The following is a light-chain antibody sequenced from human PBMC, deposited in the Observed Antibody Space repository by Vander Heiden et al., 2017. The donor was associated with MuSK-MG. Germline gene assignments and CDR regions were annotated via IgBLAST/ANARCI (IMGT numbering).Light chain of an antibody. CDR2: AAS. CDR1: QSISNY. V-gene: IGKV1-39*01. CDR3: QQSDSTPRT. J-gene: IGKJ2*01. Sequence: DIQMTQSPSSLSASVGDRVTITCRASQSISNYLNWYQQKPGKAPKVLISAASSLQSGVPSRFSGSGSGTDFTLTIRRLQPEDFATYYCQQSDSTPRTFGQGTKLEIK.